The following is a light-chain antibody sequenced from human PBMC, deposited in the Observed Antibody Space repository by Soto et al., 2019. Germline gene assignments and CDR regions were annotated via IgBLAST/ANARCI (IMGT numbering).Light chain of an antibody. V-gene: IGKV3-11*01. J-gene: IGKJ5*01. Sequence: EIVLPQSPATLSLSPGERSTLSCRASQSVSTNLAWYQQKPGQPPRLLIYDASYRATGIPDRFSGSGSGTDFTLTIRSLEPEDFAVYYCQKRSDWPPITVGQGKRLEIK. CDR3: QKRSDWPPIT. CDR2: DAS. CDR1: QSVSTN.